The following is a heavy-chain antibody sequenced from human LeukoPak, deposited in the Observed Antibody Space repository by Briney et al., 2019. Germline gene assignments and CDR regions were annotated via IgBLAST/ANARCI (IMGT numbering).Heavy chain of an antibody. V-gene: IGHV1-2*02. Sequence: ASVKVSCKASGYTFTGYYMHWVRQAPGQGLEWMGWINPNSGGTNHAQKFQGRVTMTRDTSISTAYMELSRLRSDDTAVYYCASTGVVPAAPYYFDYRGQGTLVTVSS. D-gene: IGHD2-2*01. J-gene: IGHJ4*02. CDR3: ASTGVVPAAPYYFDY. CDR2: INPNSGGT. CDR1: GYTFTGYY.